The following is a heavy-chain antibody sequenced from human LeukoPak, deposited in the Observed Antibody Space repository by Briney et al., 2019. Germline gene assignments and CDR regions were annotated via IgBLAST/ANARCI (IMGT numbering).Heavy chain of an antibody. J-gene: IGHJ3*02. CDR1: GGSFSGYY. Sequence: SETLSLTCAVYGGSFSGYYWSWIRQPPGKGLEWIGEINHSGSTNNNPSLKSRVTISVDTSKNQFSLKLSSVTAADTAVYYCARGYSSVRGAFDIWGQGTMVTVSS. D-gene: IGHD6-19*01. V-gene: IGHV4-34*01. CDR3: ARGYSSVRGAFDI. CDR2: INHSGST.